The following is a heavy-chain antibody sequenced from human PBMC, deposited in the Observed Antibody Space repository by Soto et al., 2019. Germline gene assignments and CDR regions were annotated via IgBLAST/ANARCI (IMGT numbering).Heavy chain of an antibody. CDR2: IYHSGST. D-gene: IGHD2-2*01. V-gene: IGHV4-30-2*01. Sequence: SETLSLTCAVSGGSISSGGYSWSWIRQPPGKGLEWIGYIYHSGSTYYNPSLKSRVTISVDRSKNQFSLKLSSVTAADTAVYYCARATLGGYCSSTSCYDYYYYGMDVWGQGTTVTVSS. J-gene: IGHJ6*02. CDR1: GGSISSGGYS. CDR3: ARATLGGYCSSTSCYDYYYYGMDV.